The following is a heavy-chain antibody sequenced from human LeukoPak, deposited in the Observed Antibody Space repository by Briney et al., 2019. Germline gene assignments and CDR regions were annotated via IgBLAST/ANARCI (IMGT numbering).Heavy chain of an antibody. V-gene: IGHV4-61*02. CDR2: IYISDST. CDR3: ARGRLGDSFDY. D-gene: IGHD3-16*01. CDR1: GGSIASGSYY. Sequence: SETLSLTCIVSGGSIASGSYYWNWIRQPAGKGLEWIGRIYISDSTNYDPSLKSRVTISVDTSKNQFSLNLSSVTAADTAVYYCARGRLGDSFDYWGQGILVTVSS. J-gene: IGHJ4*02.